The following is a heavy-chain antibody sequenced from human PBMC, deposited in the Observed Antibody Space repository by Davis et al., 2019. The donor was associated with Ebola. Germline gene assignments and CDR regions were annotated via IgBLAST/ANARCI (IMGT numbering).Heavy chain of an antibody. Sequence: GESLKISCKDSGNSFTSHWIGWVRQLPGKGLDWMGIIYTGDSDTRYSPSFRGQVTISADRSTSTAYLQWSSLKASDTGIYYCTRLVGTTNDFDYWGQGTLVTVSS. CDR3: TRLVGTTNDFDY. D-gene: IGHD2-8*01. CDR2: IYTGDSDT. J-gene: IGHJ4*02. CDR1: GNSFTSHW. V-gene: IGHV5-51*01.